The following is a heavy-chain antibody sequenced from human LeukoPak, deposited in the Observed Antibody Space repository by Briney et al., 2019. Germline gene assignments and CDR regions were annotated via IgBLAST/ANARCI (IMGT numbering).Heavy chain of an antibody. V-gene: IGHV3-21*04. D-gene: IGHD2-15*01. J-gene: IGHJ3*02. CDR3: AKGDHCSGGSCYLISSSGEKNAFDI. CDR1: GFTFSNHG. Sequence: PGGSLRLSCAASGFTFSNHGMHWVRQAPGKGLEWVSSISSSSSYIYYADSVKGRFTISRDNSKNTLYLQMNSLRAEDTAVYYCAKGDHCSGGSCYLISSSGEKNAFDIWGQGTMVTVSS. CDR2: ISSSSSYI.